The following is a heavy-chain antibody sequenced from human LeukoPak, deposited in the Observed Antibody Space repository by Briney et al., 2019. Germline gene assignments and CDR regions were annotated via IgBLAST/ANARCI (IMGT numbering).Heavy chain of an antibody. D-gene: IGHD3-16*02. CDR3: ARISPMITFGGVID. CDR2: IYTSGST. V-gene: IGHV4-4*07. CDR1: GGSISSYY. Sequence: PSETLSLTCTVSGGSISSYYWSWIRQPAGKGLEWIGRIYTSGSTNYNPSLKSRVTMSVDTSKNQFSLKLSSVTAADTAVYYCARISPMITFGGVIDWGRGTLVTVSS. J-gene: IGHJ4*02.